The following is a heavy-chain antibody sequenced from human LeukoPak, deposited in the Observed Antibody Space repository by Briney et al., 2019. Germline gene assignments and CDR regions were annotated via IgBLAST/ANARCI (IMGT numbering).Heavy chain of an antibody. J-gene: IGHJ3*02. CDR3: ATSSSSWYGGAFDI. V-gene: IGHV1-24*01. CDR1: GYTLTELS. CDR2: FDPEDGET. D-gene: IGHD6-13*01. Sequence: ASVKVSCKVSGYTLTELSMHWVRQAPGKGLEWMGGFDPEDGETIYAQKFQGRVTMTEDTSTDTAYMEPSSLRSEDTAVYYCATSSSSWYGGAFDIWGQGTMVTVSS.